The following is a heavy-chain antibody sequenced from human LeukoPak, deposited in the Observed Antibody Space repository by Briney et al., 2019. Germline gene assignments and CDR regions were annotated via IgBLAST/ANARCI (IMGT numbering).Heavy chain of an antibody. CDR3: ARASSGRYYFDY. CDR1: GYTFTNYD. CDR2: MNSNSGNT. D-gene: IGHD2-15*01. Sequence: ASVKVSCKASGYTFTNYDIYWVRQATGQGLEWMGWMNSNSGNTIYAQMFQGRVTMSRNTSISTAYMELSSLRSEDTAVYYCARASSGRYYFDYWGQGTLVTVSS. J-gene: IGHJ4*02. V-gene: IGHV1-8*01.